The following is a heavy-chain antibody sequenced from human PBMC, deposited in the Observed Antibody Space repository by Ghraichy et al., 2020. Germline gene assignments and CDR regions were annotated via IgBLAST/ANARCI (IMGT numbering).Heavy chain of an antibody. D-gene: IGHD4-17*01. CDR2: FSGGIP. J-gene: IGHJ4*02. CDR1: GFTFSNYA. V-gene: IGHV3-23*01. CDR3: AKYRTPAVTTIYDD. Sequence: SCTASGFTFSNYAMTWVRQAPGKGLEWVSAFSGGIPYFADSVNGRFSMSRDNSKNTLYLQMDSLRAKDTPGYYCAKYRTPAVTTIYDDWGRGHLVTFSS.